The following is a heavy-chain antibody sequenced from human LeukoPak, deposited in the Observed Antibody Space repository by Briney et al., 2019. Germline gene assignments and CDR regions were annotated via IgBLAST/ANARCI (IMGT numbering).Heavy chain of an antibody. Sequence: ASVKVSCKASGYTFTSYGISWVRQAPGQGLEWMGWINPNSGGTNYAQKFQGRVTMTRDTSISTAYMELSRLRSDDTAVYYCLIVVVPAARPGTWFDPWGQGTLVTVSS. J-gene: IGHJ5*02. CDR3: LIVVVPAARPGTWFDP. D-gene: IGHD2-2*01. CDR2: INPNSGGT. CDR1: GYTFTSYG. V-gene: IGHV1-2*02.